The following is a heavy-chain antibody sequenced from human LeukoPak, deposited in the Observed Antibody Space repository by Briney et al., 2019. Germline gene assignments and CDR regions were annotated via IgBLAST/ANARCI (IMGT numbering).Heavy chain of an antibody. CDR3: ARDRAGYFYAMDV. CDR2: INWKSNNI. Sequence: GRSLRLSCAASGFTFCDYAMHWVRQAPGKGLEWVSGINWKSNNIDYADSVKGRFTISRDNAKNSLYLQMNSLRTDDTALYYCARDRAGYFYAMDVWGQGTSVTVSS. D-gene: IGHD6-13*01. V-gene: IGHV3-9*01. J-gene: IGHJ6*02. CDR1: GFTFCDYA.